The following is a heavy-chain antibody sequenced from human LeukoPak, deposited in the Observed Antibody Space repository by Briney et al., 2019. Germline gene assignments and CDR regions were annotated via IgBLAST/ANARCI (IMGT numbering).Heavy chain of an antibody. J-gene: IGHJ6*03. V-gene: IGHV3-7*03. CDR2: IKQDGSEK. CDR3: ARRGYVSYDILTGSNPYYYYMDV. D-gene: IGHD3-9*01. Sequence: GGSLRLSCAASGFTFSSYWMSWVRQAPGKGLEWVANIKQDGSEKDYVDSVKGRFTISRDNAKNSLYLQMNSLRAEDTALYYCARRGYVSYDILTGSNPYYYYMDVWGKGTTVTVSS. CDR1: GFTFSSYW.